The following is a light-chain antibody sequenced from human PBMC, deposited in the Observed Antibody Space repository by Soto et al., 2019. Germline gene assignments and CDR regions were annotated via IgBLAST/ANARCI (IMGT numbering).Light chain of an antibody. V-gene: IGLV1-51*01. CDR1: SSNIENNY. J-gene: IGLJ2*01. Sequence: QSVLTQPPSVSAAPGQKVTISCSGSSSNIENNYVSWYQQFPGTAPKLLIYDNNKRPSGIPDRFSGSKSCTSATLGINGLQTGAADYYYCGTWDSSLSAGVFGGGTKLTVL. CDR2: DNN. CDR3: GTWDSSLSAGV.